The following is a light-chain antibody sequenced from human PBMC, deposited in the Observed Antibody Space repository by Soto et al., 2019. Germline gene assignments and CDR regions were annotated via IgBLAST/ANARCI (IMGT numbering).Light chain of an antibody. CDR1: QSISSW. J-gene: IGKJ1*01. CDR3: QQYNSYSGT. V-gene: IGKV1-5*01. Sequence: DIKMTQSPSTLSASVGDRVTITCRASQSISSWLAWYQQKPGKAPKLLIYDASSLESGVPSRFSGSGSGTVFTLTISSLQPDDFATYYCQQYNSYSGTFGQGTKVDIK. CDR2: DAS.